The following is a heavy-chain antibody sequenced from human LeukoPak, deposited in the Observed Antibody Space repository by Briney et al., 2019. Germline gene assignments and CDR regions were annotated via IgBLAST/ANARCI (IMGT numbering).Heavy chain of an antibody. Sequence: GGYLRLSCAASGFTFSSYAMHWVRQAPGKGLEWVAVISYDGSNKYYADSVKGRFTISRDNSKNTLYLQMNSLRAEDTAVYYCARDLVAAAAPDYWGQGTLVTVSS. J-gene: IGHJ4*02. CDR1: GFTFSSYA. CDR3: ARDLVAAAAPDY. CDR2: ISYDGSNK. V-gene: IGHV3-30-3*01. D-gene: IGHD6-13*01.